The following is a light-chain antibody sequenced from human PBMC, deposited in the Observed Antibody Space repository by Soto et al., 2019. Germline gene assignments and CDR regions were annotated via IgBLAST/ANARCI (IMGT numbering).Light chain of an antibody. CDR1: SSNIGSET. J-gene: IGLJ3*02. Sequence: QSVLTQPPSASGTPGQRVTISCSGSSSNIGSETVNWYQQLPGTAPKLLINSNNKRPSGVPDRFSVSKSGTSASLAIGGLQSEDEADYYCVAWDDSLNGWVFGGGTKLTVL. CDR3: VAWDDSLNGWV. CDR2: SNN. V-gene: IGLV1-44*01.